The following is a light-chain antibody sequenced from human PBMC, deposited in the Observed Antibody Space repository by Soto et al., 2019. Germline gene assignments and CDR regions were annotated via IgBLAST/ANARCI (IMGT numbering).Light chain of an antibody. CDR3: QQSYDTPRT. CDR2: AAS. Sequence: DIQMTQSPSSLSASIGDRVNITCRASQGISNYLAWYQQKPGKVPKLLIYAASTLQSGVPSRFSGSGSGTDFTLTINGLQDEDFATYSCQQSYDTPRTFGPGTKVDIK. CDR1: QGISNY. J-gene: IGKJ1*01. V-gene: IGKV1-27*01.